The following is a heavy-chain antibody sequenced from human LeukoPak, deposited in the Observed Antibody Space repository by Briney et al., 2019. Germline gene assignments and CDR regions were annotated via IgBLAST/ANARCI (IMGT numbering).Heavy chain of an antibody. D-gene: IGHD3-22*01. V-gene: IGHV1-46*01. J-gene: IGHJ5*02. CDR1: GYTFTSYY. Sequence: ASVQVSCKASGYTFTSYYMHWVRQAPGQGLEWMGIINPSGGSTSYAQKFQGRVTMTRDTSTSTVYMELSSLRSEDTAVYYCARTYYYDSSGYWSWFDPWGQGTLVTVSS. CDR3: ARTYYYDSSGYWSWFDP. CDR2: INPSGGST.